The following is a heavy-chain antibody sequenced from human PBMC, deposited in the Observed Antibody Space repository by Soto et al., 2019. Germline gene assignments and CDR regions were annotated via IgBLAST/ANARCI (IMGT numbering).Heavy chain of an antibody. Sequence: GASVKVSCKASGYTFTCYYMHWVRQAPGQGLEWMGWINPNSGGTNYAQKFQGWVTMTRDTSISTAYMELSRLRSDDTAVYYCARSLGIAVAASYYYYGMDVWGQGTTVTSP. CDR1: GYTFTCYY. CDR2: INPNSGGT. D-gene: IGHD6-19*01. V-gene: IGHV1-2*04. J-gene: IGHJ6*02. CDR3: ARSLGIAVAASYYYYGMDV.